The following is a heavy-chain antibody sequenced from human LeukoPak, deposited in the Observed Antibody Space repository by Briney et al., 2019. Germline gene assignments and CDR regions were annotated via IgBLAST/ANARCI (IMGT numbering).Heavy chain of an antibody. CDR1: GGTFSSYA. CDR3: ARGRKKWELN. Sequence: ASVKVSCKASGGTFSSYAISWVRQAPGQGLEWMGRIIPILGIANYAQKFQGRVTMTRNTSISTAYMELSSLRSGDTAVYYCARGRKKWELNWGQGTLVTVSS. V-gene: IGHV1-69*04. D-gene: IGHD1-26*01. CDR2: IIPILGIA. J-gene: IGHJ4*02.